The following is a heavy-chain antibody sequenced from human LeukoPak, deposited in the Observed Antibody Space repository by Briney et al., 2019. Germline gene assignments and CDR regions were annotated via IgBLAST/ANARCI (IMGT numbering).Heavy chain of an antibody. CDR1: GFTFTSHV. V-gene: IGHV3-64D*06. D-gene: IGHD1-1*01. Sequence: GGSLRLSCSASGFTFTSHVMHWVRQAPGKGLQYYAGSVKGRFTISRDSSKNTVYLRMNSLTAEDTAVYYCVREGLERRTNFDYWGQGTLVSVSS. CDR3: VREGLERRTNFDY. J-gene: IGHJ4*02.